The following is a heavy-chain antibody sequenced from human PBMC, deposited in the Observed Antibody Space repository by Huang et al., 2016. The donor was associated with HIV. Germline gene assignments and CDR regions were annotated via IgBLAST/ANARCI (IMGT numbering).Heavy chain of an antibody. CDR3: ARDHHDFWRGYRRMYFFDH. Sequence: QVQLQESGPGLVKPSETLSLTCTVSGGSISTHYWSWIRQPPGKGLEWIGSIDYGGSTNYSPSLKSRVTILLDTAKNQFSLRVNSVTAADTAMYYCARDHHDFWRGYRRMYFFDHWGQGTLVTVSS. V-gene: IGHV4-59*11. CDR2: IDYGGST. D-gene: IGHD3-3*01. CDR1: GGSISTHY. J-gene: IGHJ4*02.